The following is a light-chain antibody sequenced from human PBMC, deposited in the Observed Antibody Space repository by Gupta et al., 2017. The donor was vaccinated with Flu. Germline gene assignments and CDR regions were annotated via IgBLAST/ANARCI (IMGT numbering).Light chain of an antibody. CDR2: GAS. CDR1: QSVSNNY. J-gene: IGKJ1*01. CDR3: QQYGSTPRT. V-gene: IGKV3-20*01. Sequence: GTLSLSPGERATLSCRASQSVSNNYLAWYQQKPGQAPRLLIYGASSRATGIPGRFSGSGSGTDFILTISRLEPEDVAVYYCQQYGSTPRTFGQGTRVETK.